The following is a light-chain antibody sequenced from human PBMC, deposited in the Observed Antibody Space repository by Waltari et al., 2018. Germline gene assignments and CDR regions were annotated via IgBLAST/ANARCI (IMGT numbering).Light chain of an antibody. Sequence: SSELIQDPAVSVAMGQTVRITCQGDRLRSYYASWYQQRPGQAPRLVMYDKNNRPSGVPDRFSGSSSHNTASLTITGAQAEDEASYYCHSRDASGVGGSFGGGTKLTVL. V-gene: IGLV3-19*01. J-gene: IGLJ2*01. CDR3: HSRDASGVGGS. CDR2: DKN. CDR1: RLRSYY.